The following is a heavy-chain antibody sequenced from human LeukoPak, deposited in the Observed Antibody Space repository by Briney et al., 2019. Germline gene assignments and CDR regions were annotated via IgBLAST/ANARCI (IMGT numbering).Heavy chain of an antibody. V-gene: IGHV3-23*01. D-gene: IGHD3-10*01. CDR3: SKNYGSGTYDAFDV. J-gene: IGHJ3*01. CDR2: ISGGSGKT. CDR1: GFTFNNYA. Sequence: GGSLRLSCVDSGFTFNNYAMSWVRQAPGKGLDWVSGISGGSGKTFYADSVKGRFTISRDNSKNTLFLQMDSLRAEDTAVYYCSKNYGSGTYDAFDVWGRGTMVTVSS.